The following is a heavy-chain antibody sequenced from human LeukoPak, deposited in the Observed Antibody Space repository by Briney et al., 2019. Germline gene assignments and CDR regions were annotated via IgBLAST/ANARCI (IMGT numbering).Heavy chain of an antibody. CDR2: ISYTGST. J-gene: IGHJ4*02. CDR3: ARLSTSSGLFDY. D-gene: IGHD3-22*01. CDR1: GGSISSSSYY. Sequence: SSETLSLTCTVSGGSISSSSYYWGWIRQPPGKGLEWIGTISYTGSTYYNPSLKSRVSISVDTSKNQFSLRLTSVTAADTAVYYCARLSTSSGLFDYWGQGTLVTVSS. V-gene: IGHV4-39*01.